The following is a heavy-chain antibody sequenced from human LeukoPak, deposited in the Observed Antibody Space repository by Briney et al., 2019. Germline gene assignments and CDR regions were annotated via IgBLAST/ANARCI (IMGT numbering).Heavy chain of an antibody. CDR3: ARGPIWFGEEGAFDI. J-gene: IGHJ3*02. D-gene: IGHD3-10*01. CDR2: IYYSGST. CDR1: GGSISSYY. V-gene: IGHV4-59*01. Sequence: SETLSLTYTVSGGSISSYYWSWIRQPPGKGLEWIGYIYYSGSTNYNPSLKSRVTISVDTSKNQFSLKLSSVTAADTAVYYCARGPIWFGEEGAFDIWGQGTMVTVSS.